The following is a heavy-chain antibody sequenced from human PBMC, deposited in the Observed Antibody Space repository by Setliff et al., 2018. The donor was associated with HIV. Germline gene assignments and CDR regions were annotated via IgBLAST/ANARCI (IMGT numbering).Heavy chain of an antibody. V-gene: IGHV4-31*03. Sequence: SETLSLTCTVSGGSISSGGYYWSWIRQHPGKGLEWIGYIYYSGSTYYNPSLKSRVTILVDKSKNQFSLKLSSVTAADTAVYYCARATPGYNYGSRHAFDIWGQGTKVTVSS. CDR2: IYYSGST. CDR1: GGSISSGGYY. CDR3: ARATPGYNYGSRHAFDI. J-gene: IGHJ3*02. D-gene: IGHD5-18*01.